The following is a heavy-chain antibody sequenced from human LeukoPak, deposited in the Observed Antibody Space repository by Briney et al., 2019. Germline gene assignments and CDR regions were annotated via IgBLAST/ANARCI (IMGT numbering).Heavy chain of an antibody. J-gene: IGHJ6*03. V-gene: IGHV4-4*07. CDR2: IYTSGST. CDR3: AGEKQQLEFYYYYYYVDV. CDR1: GGSINSYY. D-gene: IGHD6-13*01. Sequence: PSETLSLTCTVSGGSINSYYWSWIRQPAGKGLEWIGRIYTSGSTNYNPSPMSRVTMSFDTSKNKFSLKLSSVTGADKAADYCAGEKQQLEFYYYYYYVDVWGKGTTVTVSS.